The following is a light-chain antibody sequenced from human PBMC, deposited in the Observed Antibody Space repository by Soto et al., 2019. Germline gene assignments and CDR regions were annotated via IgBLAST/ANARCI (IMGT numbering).Light chain of an antibody. V-gene: IGLV2-14*01. Sequence: QSVLPQPPSVSGSPGQSLTISCTGTSSDVGGSNYVSWYQQHPGKAPKLIIYEVSNRPSGVSDRFSGSKSGNTASLTISGLQAEDEADYYCSSYTSSTTLREVFGAGTKVTVL. CDR2: EVS. CDR1: SSDVGGSNY. J-gene: IGLJ1*01. CDR3: SSYTSSTTLREV.